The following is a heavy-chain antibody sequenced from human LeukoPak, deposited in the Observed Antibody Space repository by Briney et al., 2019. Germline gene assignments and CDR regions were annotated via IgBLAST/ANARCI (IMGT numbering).Heavy chain of an antibody. D-gene: IGHD3-10*01. CDR1: GFIFSRYG. Sequence: PGRSLRLSCAASGFIFSRYGMDWVRQSPGQGLEWVALISYEGRSKDYTDSVKGRFSISRDNSKNTMYLQMNSLRPEDTAVYYCAKGGSGGIDYWGQGILVTVSA. J-gene: IGHJ4*01. CDR2: ISYEGRSK. CDR3: AKGGSGGIDY. V-gene: IGHV3-30*18.